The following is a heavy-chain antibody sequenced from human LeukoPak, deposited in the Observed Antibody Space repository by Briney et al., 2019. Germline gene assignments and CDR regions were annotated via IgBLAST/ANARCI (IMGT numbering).Heavy chain of an antibody. Sequence: SETLSLTCTVSGGSISSYYWSWIRQPPGRGLEWLGYIYYSGSTYYNPSLKSRVTISVDTSKNQFSLKLSSVTAADTAVYYCARVVGRDGYNPWGQGTLVTVSS. CDR1: GGSISSYY. J-gene: IGHJ4*02. V-gene: IGHV4-59*12. D-gene: IGHD5-12*01. CDR2: IYYSGST. CDR3: ARVVGRDGYNP.